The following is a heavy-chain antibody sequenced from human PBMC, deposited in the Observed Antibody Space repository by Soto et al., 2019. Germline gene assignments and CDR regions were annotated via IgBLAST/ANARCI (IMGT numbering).Heavy chain of an antibody. CDR2: ISGSGGST. CDR3: AKDAYDFFFFQAEDGIRDVRSVSAFLLNRSSDL. J-gene: IGHJ2*01. D-gene: IGHD3-3*01. V-gene: IGHV3-23*01. Sequence: KGLEWVSAISGSGGSTYYADSVKGRFTISRDTSKNTLYLKMNSLRAEDTAVYYCAKDAYDFFFFQAEDGIRDVRSVSAFLLNRSSDL.